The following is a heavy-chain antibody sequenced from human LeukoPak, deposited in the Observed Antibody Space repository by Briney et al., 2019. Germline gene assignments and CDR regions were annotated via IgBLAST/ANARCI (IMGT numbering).Heavy chain of an antibody. CDR1: GGSISSYY. J-gene: IGHJ4*02. V-gene: IGHV4-59*01. D-gene: IGHD3-10*01. CDR2: IYYSGST. CDR3: ARDQWVRGVTL. Sequence: PSQTLSLTCAVSGGSISSYYWSWIRQPPGKGLEWIGYIYYSGSTNYSPSLKSRVTISVDTSKNQFSLKLSSVTAADTAVYYCARDQWVRGVTLWGQGTLVTVSS.